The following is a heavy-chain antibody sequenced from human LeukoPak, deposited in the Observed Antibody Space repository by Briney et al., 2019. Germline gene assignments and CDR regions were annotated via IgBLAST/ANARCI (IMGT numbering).Heavy chain of an antibody. CDR3: ARALLDAFDI. Sequence: PGGSLRLSCAASGFTFRDYYMTWIRQAPGKGLEWVSYISNSGGATYYADSVKGRFTISRDNAENSLYLQMSSLKVEDTAVYYCARALLDAFDIWGKGTTVTVSS. CDR1: GFTFRDYY. J-gene: IGHJ3*02. V-gene: IGHV3-11*04. CDR2: ISNSGGAT.